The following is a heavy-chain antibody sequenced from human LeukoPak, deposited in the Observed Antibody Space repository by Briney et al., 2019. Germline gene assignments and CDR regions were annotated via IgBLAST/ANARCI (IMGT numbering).Heavy chain of an antibody. V-gene: IGHV3-21*01. CDR1: GFTFSTYS. CDR2: ISSSSSYI. J-gene: IGHJ4*02. Sequence: PGGSLRLSCAASGFTFSTYSMNWVRQAPGKGLEWVSSISSSSSYIYYADSVKGRFTISRDNAKNSLFLQMNSLRAEDTAVYYCARDGVYGSGSYYLDYWGQGTLVTVSS. D-gene: IGHD3-10*01. CDR3: ARDGVYGSGSYYLDY.